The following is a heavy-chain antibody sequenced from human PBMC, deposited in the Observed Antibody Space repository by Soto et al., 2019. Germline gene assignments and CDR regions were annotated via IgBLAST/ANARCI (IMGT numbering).Heavy chain of an antibody. V-gene: IGHV1-18*01. CDR1: GYTFTSYG. D-gene: IGHD2-15*01. Sequence: ASVKVSCKASGYTFTSYGISWVRQAPGQGLEWMGWISAYNGNTNYAQKLQGRVTMTTDTSTSTAYMELRSLRSDDTAVYYCARGPSGGSTKSNYYFDYWGQGTLVTVSS. CDR2: ISAYNGNT. CDR3: ARGPSGGSTKSNYYFDY. J-gene: IGHJ4*02.